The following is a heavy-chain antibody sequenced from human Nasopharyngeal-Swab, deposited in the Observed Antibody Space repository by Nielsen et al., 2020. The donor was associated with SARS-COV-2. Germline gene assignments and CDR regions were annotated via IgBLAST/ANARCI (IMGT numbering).Heavy chain of an antibody. J-gene: IGHJ3*02. V-gene: IGHV3-7*01. Sequence: GESLKISCAASGFTFSSYSMNWVRQAPGKGLEWVANIKQDGSEKYYVDSVKGRFTISRDNAKNSLYLQMNSLRAEDTAVYYCARDRYYGTTVLDAFDIWGQGTMVTVSS. CDR3: ARDRYYGTTVLDAFDI. CDR2: IKQDGSEK. D-gene: IGHD4-17*01. CDR1: GFTFSSYS.